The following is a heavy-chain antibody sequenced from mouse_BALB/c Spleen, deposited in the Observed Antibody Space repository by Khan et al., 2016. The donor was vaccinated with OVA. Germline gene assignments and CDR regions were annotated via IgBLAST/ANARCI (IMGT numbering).Heavy chain of an antibody. CDR2: IYPGDGDT. Sequence: VQLQESGAELVRPGSSVKISCKASGYAFSNYWMNWVKQRPGQGLEWIGQIYPGDGDTSFNGKFRGKATLTADKYSSTAYMQLSSLTSEDSAVYFCARSGYDYFAYWGQGTLVTVSA. CDR3: ARSGYDYFAY. V-gene: IGHV1-80*01. J-gene: IGHJ3*01. CDR1: GYAFSNYW. D-gene: IGHD2-14*01.